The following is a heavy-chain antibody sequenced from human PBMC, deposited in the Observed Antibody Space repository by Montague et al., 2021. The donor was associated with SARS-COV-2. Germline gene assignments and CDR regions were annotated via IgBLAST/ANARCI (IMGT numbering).Heavy chain of an antibody. CDR1: GDSVSSNIAA. J-gene: IGHJ3*01. V-gene: IGHV6-1*01. Sequence: CAISGDSVSSNIAAWNWIRQSPSRGLEWRGRTKYTSTRYETYAVSVQSRITITADTSNNQFSLHLNSVTPEDTAVYYCARDLYWAFDAWGLGTTVAVSA. CDR2: TKYTSTRYE. CDR3: ARDLYWAFDA. D-gene: IGHD2-8*02.